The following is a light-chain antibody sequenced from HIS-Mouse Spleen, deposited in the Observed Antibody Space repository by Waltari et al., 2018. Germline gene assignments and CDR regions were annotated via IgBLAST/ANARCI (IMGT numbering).Light chain of an antibody. CDR2: DFS. Sequence: QSALTQPRSVSGSPGQSVTIPCTGTSSDVGGYKYVSWYHQHPGKAPKLMIYDFSKRPSGVPDRFSGSKSGNTASLTISGLQAEDEADYYCCSYAGSYTVFGGGTKLTVL. J-gene: IGLJ2*01. CDR1: SSDVGGYKY. CDR3: CSYAGSYTV. V-gene: IGLV2-11*01.